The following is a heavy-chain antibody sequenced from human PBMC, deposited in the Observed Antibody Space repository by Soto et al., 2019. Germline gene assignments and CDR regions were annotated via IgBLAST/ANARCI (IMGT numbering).Heavy chain of an antibody. CDR1: GFTLSGRS. CDR2: IDNAGTDS. CDR3: ARGWFGPDV. J-gene: IGHJ6*04. D-gene: IGHD3-10*01. V-gene: IGHV3-74*01. Sequence: EVQLVESGGGLVKPGGSLRLSCAASGFTLSGRSMHWVRQAPGKGLVWVSGIDNAGTDSTYADSVKGRFTSSRDNAKNMLYLQMNRLRVEDTAVYYCARGWFGPDVWGKGTTVTVSS.